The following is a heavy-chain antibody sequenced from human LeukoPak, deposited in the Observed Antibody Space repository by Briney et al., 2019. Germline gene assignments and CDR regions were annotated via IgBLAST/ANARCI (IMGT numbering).Heavy chain of an antibody. Sequence: ASVKVSCKASGYTFTGYYTHWVRQAPGQGLEWMGWINPNSGGTNYAQKFQGRVTMTSDTSISTAYMELSRLRSDDTAVYYCAVGYSYGYLTAFDIWGQGTMVTVSS. CDR1: GYTFTGYY. D-gene: IGHD5-18*01. V-gene: IGHV1-2*02. CDR2: INPNSGGT. CDR3: AVGYSYGYLTAFDI. J-gene: IGHJ3*02.